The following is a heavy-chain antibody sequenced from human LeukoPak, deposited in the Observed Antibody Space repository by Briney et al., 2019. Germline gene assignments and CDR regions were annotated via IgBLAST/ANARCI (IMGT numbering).Heavy chain of an antibody. D-gene: IGHD2-2*01. J-gene: IGHJ4*02. CDR1: GFTVSSNY. CDR3: ASTVVGSTSFCWGY. Sequence: PGGSLRLSCAASGFTVSSNYMSWVRQAPGKGLEWVSAISGSGGSTYYADSVKGRFTISRDNSKNTLYLQMNSLRAEDTAVYYCASTVVGSTSFCWGYWGQGTLVTVSS. CDR2: ISGSGGST. V-gene: IGHV3-23*01.